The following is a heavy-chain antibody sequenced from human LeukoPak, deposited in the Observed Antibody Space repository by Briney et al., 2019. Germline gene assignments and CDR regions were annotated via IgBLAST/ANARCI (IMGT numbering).Heavy chain of an antibody. V-gene: IGHV1-46*01. D-gene: IGHD4-11*01. CDR3: ARGRLTNTVTTTVGGY. J-gene: IGHJ4*02. CDR2: INPSGGAT. Sequence: ASVKLSCRASGYTFTSYYMHWVRQAPGQGLEWMGIINPSGGATIYAQKFQGRVTMTRDTSTSTVYMELNSLRSEDTAVYYCARGRLTNTVTTTVGGYWGQGTLVTVSS. CDR1: GYTFTSYY.